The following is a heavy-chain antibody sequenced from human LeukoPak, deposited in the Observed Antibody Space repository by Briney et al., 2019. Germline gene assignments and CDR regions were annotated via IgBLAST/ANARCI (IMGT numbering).Heavy chain of an antibody. Sequence: GGSLRLSCAASGFSFSSYAMSWVRQAPGKGLEWVSAISGSGGGTYYADSVKGRFTISRDNSKNTLYLQMNSLRAEDTAVYYCAKEGNWNDGPDAFDIWGQGTMVTVSS. J-gene: IGHJ3*02. V-gene: IGHV3-23*01. CDR3: AKEGNWNDGPDAFDI. CDR1: GFSFSSYA. CDR2: ISGSGGGT. D-gene: IGHD1-20*01.